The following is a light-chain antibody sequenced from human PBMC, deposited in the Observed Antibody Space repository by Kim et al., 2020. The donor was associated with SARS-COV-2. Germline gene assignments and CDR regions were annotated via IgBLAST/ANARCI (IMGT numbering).Light chain of an antibody. CDR1: QNLLYSPNNKNY. CDR2: WAS. J-gene: IGKJ4*01. V-gene: IGKV4-1*01. CDR3: QQYYTIPKT. Sequence: RATINCKSSQNLLYSPNNKNYLAWYQQKPGQSPRLLIYWASTRESGVPDRFSGSGSGIDFTLTISSLQAEDVAVYYCQQYYTIPKTFGGGTKLEI.